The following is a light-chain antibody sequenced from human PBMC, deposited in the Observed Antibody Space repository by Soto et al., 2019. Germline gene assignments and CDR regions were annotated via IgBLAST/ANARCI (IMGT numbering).Light chain of an antibody. Sequence: QSVLTQPPSVSGAPGQRVTISCTGSSSNIGAGYDVHWYQQLPGTAPKLLISGNNNRPSGVPDRFSCSKSGTSASRAITGLQAEDEADYYCQSYDSSLRGRVFGTGTKLTVL. J-gene: IGLJ1*01. CDR3: QSYDSSLRGRV. V-gene: IGLV1-40*01. CDR2: GNN. CDR1: SSNIGAGYD.